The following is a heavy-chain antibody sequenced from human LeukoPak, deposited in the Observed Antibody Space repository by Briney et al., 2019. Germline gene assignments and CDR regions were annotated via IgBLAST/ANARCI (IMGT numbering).Heavy chain of an antibody. Sequence: ASVKVSCKASGYTFTGYYMHWVRQAPGQGLEWMGWINPNSGGTNYEQKFQGRVTMTRDTPISSAYMDLTRLRSDDTAVYYCARASGYHFGTDFDYWGQGTLVTVSS. V-gene: IGHV1-2*02. CDR2: INPNSGGT. J-gene: IGHJ4*02. CDR3: ARASGYHFGTDFDY. CDR1: GYTFTGYY. D-gene: IGHD5-12*01.